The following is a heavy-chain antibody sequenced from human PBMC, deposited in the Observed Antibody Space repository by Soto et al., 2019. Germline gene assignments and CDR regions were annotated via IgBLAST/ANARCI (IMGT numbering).Heavy chain of an antibody. Sequence: QVQVVQSGVEVRRPGSSVKVSCKASGDTFKNCVISWVRQAPGQGLEWMGGIIPLFGTTDFAQRFQGRLTITSDESTTTAYMELSRLRSDDTATYYCAAELGFGKLSVVWGQGTKVIVSS. D-gene: IGHD3-10*01. CDR2: IIPLFGTT. CDR3: AAELGFGKLSVV. V-gene: IGHV1-69*01. J-gene: IGHJ6*02. CDR1: GDTFKNCV.